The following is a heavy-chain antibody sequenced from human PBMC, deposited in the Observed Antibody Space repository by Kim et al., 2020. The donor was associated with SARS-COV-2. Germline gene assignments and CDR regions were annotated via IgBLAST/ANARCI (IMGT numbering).Heavy chain of an antibody. CDR2: INAGNGNT. CDR1: GYTFTSYA. Sequence: ASVKVSCKASGYTFTSYAMHWVRQAPGQRLEWMGWINAGNGNTKYSQKFQGRVTITRDTSASTAYMELSSLRSEDTAVYYCARDPPLWFGELPLGWFDPWGQGTLVTVSS. V-gene: IGHV1-3*01. J-gene: IGHJ5*02. CDR3: ARDPPLWFGELPLGWFDP. D-gene: IGHD3-10*01.